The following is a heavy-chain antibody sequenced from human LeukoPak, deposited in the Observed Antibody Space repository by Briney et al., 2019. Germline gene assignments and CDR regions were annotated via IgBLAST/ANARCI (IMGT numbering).Heavy chain of an antibody. CDR3: ARVGSSISRHWFDP. J-gene: IGHJ5*02. D-gene: IGHD6-13*01. V-gene: IGHV3-23*01. CDR2: ISGSGGSI. Sequence: GGALRLSCTASGFTFSSYAMTWVRHAPGKGLEGVSGISGSGGSIDYADSVKGRFTIDRDNSKNTPHLQMNSLRAEDTAVYYCARVGSSISRHWFDPWGQGTLVTVSS. CDR1: GFTFSSYA.